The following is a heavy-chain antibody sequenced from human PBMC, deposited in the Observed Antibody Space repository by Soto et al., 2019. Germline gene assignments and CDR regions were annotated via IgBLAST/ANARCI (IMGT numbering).Heavy chain of an antibody. D-gene: IGHD6-13*01. V-gene: IGHV4-39*01. CDR1: GGSISSSSYY. J-gene: IGHJ5*02. CDR3: ARHSYIAAAGIGWFDP. Sequence: SETLSLTCTVSGGSISSSSYYWGWIRQPPGKGLEWIGSIYYSGSTYYNPSLKSRVTISVDTSKNQFSLKLSSVTAADTAVYYCARHSYIAAAGIGWFDPWGQGTLVTVSS. CDR2: IYYSGST.